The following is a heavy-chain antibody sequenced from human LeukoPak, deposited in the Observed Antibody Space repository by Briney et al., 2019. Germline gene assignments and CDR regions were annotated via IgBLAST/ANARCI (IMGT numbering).Heavy chain of an antibody. CDR1: GYTFTSYG. V-gene: IGHV1-18*01. J-gene: IGHJ6*03. Sequence: ASVKVSCKASGYTFTSYGISWVRQAPGQGLEWMGWISAYNGNTNYAQKFQGRVTLTSDTSIRTAYMDLSRLRSDDTAVYYCARANYYYYMDVWAKGPRSPSP. CDR2: ISAYNGNT. CDR3: ARANYYYYMDV.